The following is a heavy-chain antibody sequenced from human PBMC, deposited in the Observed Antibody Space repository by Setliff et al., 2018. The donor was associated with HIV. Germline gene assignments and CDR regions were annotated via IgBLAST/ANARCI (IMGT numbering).Heavy chain of an antibody. CDR2: IYYSGTT. Sequence: SETLSFTCTVSGGSVSSSSYFWGWIRQPPGTGLEWIGNIYYSGTTFYNPSLKSRVSISVDTSTDHFSLKLSSVTAADTAVYYCARTPGTHYYDRSANFHYFDYWGQGALVTVSS. V-gene: IGHV4-39*02. D-gene: IGHD3-22*01. CDR1: GGSVSSSSYF. J-gene: IGHJ4*02. CDR3: ARTPGTHYYDRSANFHYFDY.